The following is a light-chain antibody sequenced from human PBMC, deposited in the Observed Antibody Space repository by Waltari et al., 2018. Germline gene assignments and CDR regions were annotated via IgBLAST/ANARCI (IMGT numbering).Light chain of an antibody. Sequence: QSALTQPASVSGSPGQSITLSCTGTSSDVGAYNYVSWFQTHPGKAPKLMIYDVSKRPSGVSNRFSGSKSANTASLTISGLQAEDEADYYCSSYTSSSTVVFGGGTKLTVL. V-gene: IGLV2-14*03. J-gene: IGLJ2*01. CDR1: SSDVGAYNY. CDR2: DVS. CDR3: SSYTSSSTVV.